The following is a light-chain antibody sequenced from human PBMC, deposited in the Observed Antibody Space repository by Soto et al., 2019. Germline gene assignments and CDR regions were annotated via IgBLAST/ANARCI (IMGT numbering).Light chain of an antibody. V-gene: IGKV3-20*01. CDR1: QSVSSSS. CDR3: QQYGSSPIT. CDR2: TAS. Sequence: EIVLTQSPGTVSLSPGERSTLSCMSSQSVSSSSLAWYQQRPGQAPRLLIFTASSRAIGIPDRFSGSKSGTNFTLTIRRMEPEDVGMYYCQQYGSSPITFGQGTRLEI. J-gene: IGKJ5*01.